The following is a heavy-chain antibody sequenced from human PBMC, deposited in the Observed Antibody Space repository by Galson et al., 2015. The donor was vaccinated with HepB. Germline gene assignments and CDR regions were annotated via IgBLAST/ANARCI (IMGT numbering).Heavy chain of an antibody. Sequence: TLSLTCTVSGDSISTAYYYWTWIRQLPGKGLEWTGYIYYTGSTYTTYYNPSLKSRVTISVDTSKNQFSLKLSSVTAADTAVYYCARLPRAVIPIPYYFDYWGQGTLVTVSS. D-gene: IGHD3-16*02. V-gene: IGHV4-30-4*08. CDR1: GDSISTAYYY. J-gene: IGHJ4*02. CDR2: IYYTG. CDR3: ARLPRAVIPIPYYFDY.